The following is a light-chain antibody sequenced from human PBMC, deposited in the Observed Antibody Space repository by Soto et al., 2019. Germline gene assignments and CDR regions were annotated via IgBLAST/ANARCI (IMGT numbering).Light chain of an antibody. J-gene: IGKJ5*01. V-gene: IGKV3-11*01. CDR3: HQRYNWPRVT. CDR2: DAS. CDR1: QSVSSY. Sequence: EIVFTQSPATLSLSPGERATLSCRASQSVSSYLAWYQQNPGQAPRLLIYDASNRATGIPARFSGSGSGTDFTLTITSLEPEDFAVYFCHQRYNWPRVTFGQGTRLEIK.